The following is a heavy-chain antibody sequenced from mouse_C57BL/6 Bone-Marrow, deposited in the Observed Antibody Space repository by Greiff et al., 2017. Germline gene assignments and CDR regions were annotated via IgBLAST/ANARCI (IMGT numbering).Heavy chain of an antibody. V-gene: IGHV8-8*01. CDR3: ARIDACYYYGSSYPFAY. D-gene: IGHD1-1*01. J-gene: IGHJ3*01. Sequence: QVTLKESGPGILQPSQTLSLTCSFSGFSLSTLGMGVGWTRPPSGKGLEWLAHIWWDDDKYYNTVLERGLTNSKDTSKNKVFLKIANVHTAVTATYSCARIDACYYYGSSYPFAYWGQGTLVTVSA. CDR1: GFSLSTLGMG. CDR2: IWWDDDK.